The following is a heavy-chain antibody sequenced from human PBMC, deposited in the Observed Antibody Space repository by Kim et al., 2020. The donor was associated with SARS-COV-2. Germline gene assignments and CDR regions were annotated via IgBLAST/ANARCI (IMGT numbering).Heavy chain of an antibody. V-gene: IGHV3-30*03. CDR1: GFTFSSYD. CDR3: ARVGPMIGGIIVNYYAMDV. CDR2: VSHDGSEK. Sequence: GGSLRLSSAASGFTFSSYDIHWVRQAPGKGLEWVALVSHDGSEKYHADSVKGRFTISRDNSKKTLYLQMNSLRHDDTAVYYCARVGPMIGGIIVNYYAMDVWGPGTTVIVSS. D-gene: IGHD3-10*01. J-gene: IGHJ6*02.